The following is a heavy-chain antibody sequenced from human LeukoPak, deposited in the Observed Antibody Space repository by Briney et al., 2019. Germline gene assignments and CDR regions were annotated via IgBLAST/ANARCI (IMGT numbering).Heavy chain of an antibody. J-gene: IGHJ5*02. CDR1: GFNFADSW. CDR3: ARKGPDFWSGYYAA. CDR2: IYPGDSDT. D-gene: IGHD3-3*01. Sequence: HGESLKISCKGSGFNFADSWIGWVRQMPGKGLEWMGIIYPGDSDTRYSPSFQGQVTISADKSISTAYLQWSSLKASDTAMYYCARKGPDFWSGYYAAWGRGTLVTVSS. V-gene: IGHV5-51*01.